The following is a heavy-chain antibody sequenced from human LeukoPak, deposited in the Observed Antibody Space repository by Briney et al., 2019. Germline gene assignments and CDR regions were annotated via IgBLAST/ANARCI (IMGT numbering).Heavy chain of an antibody. CDR1: GYTFSSHI. CDR3: ARDRRLDYQLPADY. Sequence: APVKVSCKTSGYTFSSHIISWVRQAPGQRLEWMGWISAYNGNTKYTQKLQGRVTMSTDTSTSTAFMELRSLRSDDTAVYYCARDRRLDYQLPADYWGQGTLVTVSS. D-gene: IGHD2-2*01. V-gene: IGHV1-18*01. J-gene: IGHJ4*02. CDR2: ISAYNGNT.